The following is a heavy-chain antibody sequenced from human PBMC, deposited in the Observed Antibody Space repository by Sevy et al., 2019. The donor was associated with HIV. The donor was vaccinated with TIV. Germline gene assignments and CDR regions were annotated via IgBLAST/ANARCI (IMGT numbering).Heavy chain of an antibody. CDR1: GFTFSDYY. CDR3: ARGDYDFWSGYPYYYGMDV. D-gene: IGHD3-3*01. CDR2: ISSSGSTI. J-gene: IGHJ6*02. V-gene: IGHV3-11*01. Sequence: GGSLRLSCVASGFTFSDYYMSWIRQAPGKGLEWVSYISSSGSTIYYADSVKGRFTISRDNAKNSLYLQMNSLRAEDTAVYYCARGDYDFWSGYPYYYGMDVWGQGTTVTVSS.